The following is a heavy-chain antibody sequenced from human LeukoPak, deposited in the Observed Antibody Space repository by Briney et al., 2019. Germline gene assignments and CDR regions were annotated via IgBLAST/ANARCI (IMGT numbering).Heavy chain of an antibody. CDR3: ATAPSRLRYFDWLLYGGGDY. D-gene: IGHD3-9*01. J-gene: IGHJ4*02. CDR1: GYTFTSYD. Sequence: ASVKVSCKASGYTFTSYDINWVRQATGQGLEWMGWMNPNSGNTGYAQKFQGRVTMTRNTSIRTAYMELSSLRSEDTAVYYCATAPSRLRYFDWLLYGGGDYWGQGTLVTVSS. CDR2: MNPNSGNT. V-gene: IGHV1-8*01.